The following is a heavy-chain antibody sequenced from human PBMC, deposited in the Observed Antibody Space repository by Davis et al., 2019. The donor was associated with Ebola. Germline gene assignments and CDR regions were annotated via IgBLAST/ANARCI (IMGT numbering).Heavy chain of an antibody. Sequence: PGGSLRLSCAASEFTFSVYGMHWIRQAPGKGLEWVSVISYDGSNKYYADSVKGRFTISRDNSKNTLYLQMNSLRAEDSAVYYCAKSYCSSTSCLTGRWGQGTLVTVSS. V-gene: IGHV3-33*05. D-gene: IGHD2-2*01. CDR3: AKSYCSSTSCLTGR. CDR1: EFTFSVYG. CDR2: ISYDGSNK. J-gene: IGHJ4*02.